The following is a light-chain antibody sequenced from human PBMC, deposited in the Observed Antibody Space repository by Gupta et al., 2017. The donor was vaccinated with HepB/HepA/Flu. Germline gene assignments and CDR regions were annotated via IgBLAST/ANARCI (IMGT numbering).Light chain of an antibody. CDR3: QQYKNWPRGS. V-gene: IGKV3-15*01. CDR2: GAS. Sequence: EIVMTQSPATLSVSSGERATLSCRASQSVSSNLAWYQQKPGQVPRLLIYGASTRATGIPARFSGSGSGTEFTLTISSLQSEDVAVYYCQQYKNWPRGSFGQGTKLEIK. J-gene: IGKJ2*03. CDR1: QSVSSN.